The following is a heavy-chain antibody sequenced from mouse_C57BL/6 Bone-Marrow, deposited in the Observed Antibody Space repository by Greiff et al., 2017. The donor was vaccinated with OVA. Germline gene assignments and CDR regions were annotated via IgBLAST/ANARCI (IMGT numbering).Heavy chain of an antibody. D-gene: IGHD1-1*01. V-gene: IGHV3-6*01. Sequence: EVQLQQSGPGLVKPSQSLSLTCSVTGYSITSGYYWNWIRQFPGNKLEWMGYISYDGSNNYNPSLKNRISITRDTSKNQFFLKLNSVTTEDTATYYCAFYYGSSYWYFDVWGTGTTVTVSS. CDR1: GYSITSGYY. J-gene: IGHJ1*03. CDR2: ISYDGSN. CDR3: AFYYGSSYWYFDV.